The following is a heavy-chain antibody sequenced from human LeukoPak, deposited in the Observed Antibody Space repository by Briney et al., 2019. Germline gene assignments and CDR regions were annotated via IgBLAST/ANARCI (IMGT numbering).Heavy chain of an antibody. V-gene: IGHV3-23*01. Sequence: SLRLSCAASGFTFSSYAMTWFRQAPGKGPHRVSAISGSGGSTYYADSVKGRFTISRDNSKNTLYLQMNSLRAEDTAVYYCAKDGGYTPYYFDYWGQGTLVTVSS. CDR3: AKDGGYTPYYFDY. D-gene: IGHD5-18*01. CDR2: ISGSGGST. CDR1: GFTFSSYA. J-gene: IGHJ4*02.